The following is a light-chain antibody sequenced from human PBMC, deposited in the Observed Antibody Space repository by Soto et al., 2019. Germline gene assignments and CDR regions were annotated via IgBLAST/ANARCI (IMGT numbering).Light chain of an antibody. CDR2: DTS. Sequence: EIVLTQSPATLSLSPGERATLSCRTSQTIRGLLNWYQQRPGQAPRLLIYDTSNRATGIPDRFSGSGSGTDFTLTIDRLESEDFAVYFCQQYGDLPWTFGQGTKVEN. V-gene: IGKV3-11*01. CDR3: QQYGDLPWT. J-gene: IGKJ1*01. CDR1: QTIRGL.